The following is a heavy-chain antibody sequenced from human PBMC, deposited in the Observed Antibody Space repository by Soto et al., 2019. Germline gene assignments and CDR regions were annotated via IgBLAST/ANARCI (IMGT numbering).Heavy chain of an antibody. D-gene: IGHD3-10*01. CDR1: GITFSSYA. CDR3: ARGSRDYYGSASPNYYYYSYMDV. V-gene: IGHV3-23*01. CDR2: ISGSGGST. Sequence: EVQLLESGGGLVQPGGSLRLSCAASGITFSSYAMSWVRQAPGKGLEWVSAISGSGGSTYYADSVKGRVTISRDNSKNALYLQMNSLRAEDTAIYYCARGSRDYYGSASPNYYYYSYMDVWGKGTTVTVSS. J-gene: IGHJ6*03.